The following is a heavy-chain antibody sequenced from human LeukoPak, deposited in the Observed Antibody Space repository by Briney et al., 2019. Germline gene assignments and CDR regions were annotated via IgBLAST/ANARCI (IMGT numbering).Heavy chain of an antibody. D-gene: IGHD3-16*02. CDR2: IYTSGST. CDR1: GGSISDYY. V-gene: IGHV4-4*07. CDR3: ARDRGIMLTFGGVVAKGAHY. Sequence: SETLSLTCTVSGGSISDYYWTWIRQPAGKGLEWIGRIYTSGSTNYNPSLKSRVTMSVDTSKNQFSLILSSVTAADTALYYCARDRGIMLTFGGVVAKGAHYWGQGTLVTVSS. J-gene: IGHJ4*02.